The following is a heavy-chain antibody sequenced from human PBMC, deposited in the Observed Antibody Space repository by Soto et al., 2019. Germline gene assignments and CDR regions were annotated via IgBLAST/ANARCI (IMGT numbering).Heavy chain of an antibody. CDR2: ISYDGSNK. V-gene: IGHV3-30-3*01. CDR3: ARELERSRWRSWFDC. Sequence: LSCADSGFNYSSSAMNSVPPAPGKGLEWLAVISYDGSNKYYADSVKGRFTISRNNSKNTLDLQMNRLRAEDTAGYYCARELERSRWRSWFDCWCKGTLVTVSS. J-gene: IGHJ4*02. CDR1: GFNYSSSA. D-gene: IGHD2-2*01.